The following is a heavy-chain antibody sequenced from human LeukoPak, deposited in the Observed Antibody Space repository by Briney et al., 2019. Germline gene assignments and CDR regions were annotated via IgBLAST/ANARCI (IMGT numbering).Heavy chain of an antibody. CDR1: GYTFTSYG. D-gene: IGHD2-2*01. V-gene: IGHV1-18*04. J-gene: IGHJ6*02. Sequence: VSVKVSCKASGYTFTSYGISWVRQAPGQGLEWMGWISAYNGNTNYAQKLQGRVTMTTDTSTSTAYMELRSLRSDDTAVYYCARDSLGYCSSTSCPQYYYYGMDVWGQGTTVTVSS. CDR2: ISAYNGNT. CDR3: ARDSLGYCSSTSCPQYYYYGMDV.